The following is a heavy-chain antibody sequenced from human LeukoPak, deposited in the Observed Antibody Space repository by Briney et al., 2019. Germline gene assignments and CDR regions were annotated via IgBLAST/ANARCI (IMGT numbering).Heavy chain of an antibody. CDR2: IYTSGST. CDR1: GGSISSYY. J-gene: IGHJ4*02. D-gene: IGHD6-13*01. CDR3: ARESIAAAGSYLFDY. V-gene: IGHV4-4*07. Sequence: PSETLSLTCTVSGGSISSYYWSWIRQPAGKGLEWIGRIYTSGSTNYNPSLKSRVIMSVDTSKNQFSLKLSSVTAADTAVYYCARESIAAAGSYLFDYWGQGTLVTVSS.